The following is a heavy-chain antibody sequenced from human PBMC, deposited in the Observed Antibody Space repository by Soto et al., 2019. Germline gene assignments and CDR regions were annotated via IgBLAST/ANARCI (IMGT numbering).Heavy chain of an antibody. Sequence: SVKVSCKASGGTFSSYAISWVRQAPGQGLEWMGGIIPIFGTANYAQKFQGRVTITADESTSTAYMELSSLRSEDTAVYYCASRTRWLQLRTSVYYYYYGMDVWGQGTTVTVSS. D-gene: IGHD5-12*01. V-gene: IGHV1-69*13. CDR1: GGTFSSYA. CDR3: ASRTRWLQLRTSVYYYYYGMDV. CDR2: IIPIFGTA. J-gene: IGHJ6*02.